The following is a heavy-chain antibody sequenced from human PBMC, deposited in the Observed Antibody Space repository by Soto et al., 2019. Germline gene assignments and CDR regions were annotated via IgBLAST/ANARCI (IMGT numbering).Heavy chain of an antibody. D-gene: IGHD5-18*01. CDR2: IYSGGST. Sequence: EVQLVETGGGLIQPGGSLRLSCAASGFTVSSNYMSWVRQGPGKGLEWASVIYSGGSTFYADSVKGRFTISRDNSKNTLYLQMNSLRAEDTAVYYCARDGRGYSTGPLDDAFDIWGQGTMVTVSS. CDR3: ARDGRGYSTGPLDDAFDI. CDR1: GFTVSSNY. V-gene: IGHV3-53*02. J-gene: IGHJ3*02.